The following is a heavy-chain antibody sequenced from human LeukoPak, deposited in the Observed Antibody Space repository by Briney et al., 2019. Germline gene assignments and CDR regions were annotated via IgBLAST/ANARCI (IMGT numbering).Heavy chain of an antibody. D-gene: IGHD1-26*01. CDR1: GYTFTDHY. CDR3: AKNPSGSYLNWFDP. V-gene: IGHV1-2*02. J-gene: IGHJ5*02. Sequence: ASVKVSCKASGYTFTDHYFHWVRQAPGQGLEWMGWIDCNSGGTRYGQNFQGRVALTRDTSINTAYMELSSLKSDDTAVYYCAKNPSGSYLNWFDPWGQGTLVTVSS. CDR2: IDCNSGGT.